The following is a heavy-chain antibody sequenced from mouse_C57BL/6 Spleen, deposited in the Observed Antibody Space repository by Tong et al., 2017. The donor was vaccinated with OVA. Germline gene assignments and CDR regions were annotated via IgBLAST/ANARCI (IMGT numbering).Heavy chain of an antibody. CDR1: GYTFTSYW. CDR3: ARDYYGSSWGYYFDY. Sequence: VQLQESGTELVKPGASVKLSCKASGYTFTSYWMHWVKQRPGQGLEWIGNINPSNGGTNYNEKFKSKATLTVDKSSSTAYMQLSSVTSEDSAVYYCARDYYGSSWGYYFDYWGQGTPLTVSS. V-gene: IGHV1-53*01. D-gene: IGHD1-1*01. J-gene: IGHJ2*01. CDR2: INPSNGGT.